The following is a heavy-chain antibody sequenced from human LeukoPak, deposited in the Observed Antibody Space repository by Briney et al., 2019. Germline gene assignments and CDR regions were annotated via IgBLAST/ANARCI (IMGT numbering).Heavy chain of an antibody. CDR2: MNPNSGGT. Sequence: ASVKVSCKASGYTFTGYYMHWVRQAPGQGLEWMGWMNPNSGGTNYAQKFQGRVTMTRDTSISTAYMELSRLRSDDTAVYYCAREAYYYGSGSYYKGAIDIWGQGTMVTVSS. J-gene: IGHJ3*02. CDR1: GYTFTGYY. V-gene: IGHV1-2*02. D-gene: IGHD3-10*01. CDR3: AREAYYYGSGSYYKGAIDI.